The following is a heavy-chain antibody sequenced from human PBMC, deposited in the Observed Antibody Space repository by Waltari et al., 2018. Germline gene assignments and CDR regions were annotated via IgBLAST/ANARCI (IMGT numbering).Heavy chain of an antibody. V-gene: IGHV3-30-3*01. CDR1: GFTFSRHS. CDR3: AREMALDSHAYDF. J-gene: IGHJ4*02. D-gene: IGHD2-8*01. CDR2: ISSDGSGK. Sequence: QVQLVESGGGVVQPGRSLRLSCPASGFTFSRHSMYWVRQAPGEGLQCVAVISSDGSGKYYADSVKGRFTVSRDNSMNIVSLHIDSLRVDDTAVYYCAREMALDSHAYDFWGQGTLVTVSS.